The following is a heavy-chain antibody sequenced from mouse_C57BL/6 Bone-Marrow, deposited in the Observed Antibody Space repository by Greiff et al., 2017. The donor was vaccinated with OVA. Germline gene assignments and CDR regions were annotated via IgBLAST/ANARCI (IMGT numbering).Heavy chain of an antibody. V-gene: IGHV1-9*01. D-gene: IGHD2-3*01. CDR2: ILPGSRST. Sequence: VQLQQSGAELMKPGASVKLSCKATGYTFPGSWIAWVKQRPGHGLEWIGEILPGSRSTNYNEKFKGKATFTADTSSNTDYMQLSSLTTEDSAIYYCARARLLRWFADWGQGNLVTVSA. CDR3: ARARLLRWFAD. J-gene: IGHJ3*01. CDR1: GYTFPGSW.